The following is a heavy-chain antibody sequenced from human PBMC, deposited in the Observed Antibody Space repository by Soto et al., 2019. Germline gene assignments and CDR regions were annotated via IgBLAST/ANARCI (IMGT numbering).Heavy chain of an antibody. CDR2: IYHSGST. CDR3: ASGRLLWFGEFSY. V-gene: IGHV4-4*02. J-gene: IGHJ4*02. Sequence: SETLSLTCAVSGGSISSSNWWSWVRQPPGKGLEWIGEIYHSGSTNYNPSLKSRVTISVDKSKNQFSLKLSSVTAADTAVYYCASGRLLWFGEFSYWGQGTLVTVS. D-gene: IGHD3-10*01. CDR1: GGSISSSNW.